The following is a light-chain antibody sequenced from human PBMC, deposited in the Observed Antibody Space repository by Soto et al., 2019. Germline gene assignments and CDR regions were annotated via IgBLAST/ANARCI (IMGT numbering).Light chain of an antibody. CDR2: VAS. J-gene: IGKJ2*01. Sequence: DIQMTQSPSSLSASVGDRVTITCRASQSISSCLNWYQQKPGKAPKVLIYVASSLKSGVPSRFSGSGSGTDFTLTISSLQPEDFATYYCQQRYSTPMYTFGQGTKLEIK. V-gene: IGKV1-39*01. CDR1: QSISSC. CDR3: QQRYSTPMYT.